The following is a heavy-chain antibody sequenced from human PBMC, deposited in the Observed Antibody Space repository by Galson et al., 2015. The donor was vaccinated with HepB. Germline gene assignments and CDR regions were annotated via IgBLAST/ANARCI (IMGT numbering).Heavy chain of an antibody. D-gene: IGHD3-3*01. CDR2: ISSSSSYI. V-gene: IGHV3-21*01. CDR3: AREVPIFGVVIKRSVAFDI. CDR1: GFTFSSYS. J-gene: IGHJ3*02. Sequence: SLRLSCAASGFTFSSYSMNWVRQAPGKGLEWVSSISSSSSYIYYADSVKGRFTISRDNAKNSLYLQMNSLRAEDTAVYYCAREVPIFGVVIKRSVAFDIWGQGTMVTVSS.